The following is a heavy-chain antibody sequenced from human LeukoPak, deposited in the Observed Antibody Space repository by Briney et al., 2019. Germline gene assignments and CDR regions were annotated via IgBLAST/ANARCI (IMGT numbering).Heavy chain of an antibody. CDR1: GYTLTELS. Sequence: ASVKVSCKVSGYTLTELSMRWVGQAPGKGLAWMGGCDPEDGETTYAQKFQGRVTMNEDKSTDTAYMELRSVRSEAAAVYYCATGPVVVMPHYDCWGQGTLVTVSS. D-gene: IGHD3-22*01. CDR2: CDPEDGET. V-gene: IGHV1-24*01. CDR3: ATGPVVVMPHYDC. J-gene: IGHJ4*02.